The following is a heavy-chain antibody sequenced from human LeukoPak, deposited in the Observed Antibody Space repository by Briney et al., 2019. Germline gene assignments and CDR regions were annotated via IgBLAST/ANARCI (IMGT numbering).Heavy chain of an antibody. J-gene: IGHJ4*02. CDR3: AKGGLTYDVWSGCDY. CDR1: GFTFSSYA. Sequence: GGSLRLSCAASGFTFSSYAMSWIRQAPGKGLEWVSYISSSSSTIYYADSVKGRFTISRDNAKNSLYLQMNSLRAEDTAVYYCAKGGLTYDVWSGCDYWGQGTRVTVSS. V-gene: IGHV3-48*04. D-gene: IGHD3-3*01. CDR2: ISSSSSTI.